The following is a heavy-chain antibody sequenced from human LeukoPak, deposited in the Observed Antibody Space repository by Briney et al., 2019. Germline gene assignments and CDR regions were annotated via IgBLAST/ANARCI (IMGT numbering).Heavy chain of an antibody. J-gene: IGHJ4*02. D-gene: IGHD3-3*01. Sequence: SETLSLTCAVYDGSFSGYYWSWIRQPPGKGLEWIGEINHSGSTNYNPSLKSRVTISLDTSKSQFSLKARYVTAADTAVYYCARGLNDSWTGENYWGQGTLVTVSS. V-gene: IGHV4-34*01. CDR1: DGSFSGYY. CDR2: INHSGST. CDR3: ARGLNDSWTGENY.